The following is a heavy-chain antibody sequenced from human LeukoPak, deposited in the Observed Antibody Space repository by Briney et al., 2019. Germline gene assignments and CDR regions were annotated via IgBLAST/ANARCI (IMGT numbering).Heavy chain of an antibody. CDR3: ARVEWELPTNFDY. D-gene: IGHD1-26*01. J-gene: IGHJ4*02. V-gene: IGHV1-2*02. Sequence: ASVKVSCTAYGYTFTGYYMHWVRQAPGQGLEWMGWINPNSGGTNYAQKFQGRVTMTRDTSISTAYMELSRLRSDDTAVYYCARVEWELPTNFDYWGQGTLVTVSS. CDR1: GYTFTGYY. CDR2: INPNSGGT.